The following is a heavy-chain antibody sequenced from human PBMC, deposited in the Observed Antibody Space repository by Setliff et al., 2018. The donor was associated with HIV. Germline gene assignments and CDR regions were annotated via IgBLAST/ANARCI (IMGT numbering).Heavy chain of an antibody. CDR3: ARDRGRYGDYRDFDY. V-gene: IGHV1-2*06. D-gene: IGHD4-17*01. CDR2: INPNSGDT. J-gene: IGHJ4*02. CDR1: GYTFTTYY. Sequence: ASVQVSCKASGYTFTTYYIHWVRQAPGQGLEWLGRINPNSGDTNYPQKFQGRVTMTRDTSISTFYMEVTRLTSDDTAVYYCARDRGRYGDYRDFDYWGQGALVTVSS.